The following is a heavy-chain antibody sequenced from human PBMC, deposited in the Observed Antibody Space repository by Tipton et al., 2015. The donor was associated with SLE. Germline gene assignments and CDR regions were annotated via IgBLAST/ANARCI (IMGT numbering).Heavy chain of an antibody. J-gene: IGHJ5*02. CDR1: GYTFTSYD. V-gene: IGHV1-8*01. CDR2: MNPNSGNT. D-gene: IGHD3-10*01. CDR3: ARGGGITMVRGVTDWFDP. Sequence: SGPEVKKPGASVKVSCKASGYTFTSYDINWVRQATGQGLEWMGWMNPNSGNTGYAQRFQGRVTMTRNTSISTAYMELSSLRSEDTAVYYCARGGGITMVRGVTDWFDPWGQGTLVTVSS.